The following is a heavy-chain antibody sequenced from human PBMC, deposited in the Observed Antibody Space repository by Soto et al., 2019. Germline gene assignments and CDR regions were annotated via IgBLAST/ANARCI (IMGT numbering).Heavy chain of an antibody. V-gene: IGHV3-7*03. Sequence: GGSLRLSCAASGLTFTNFWMSWVRQAPGKGLEWVANIEGDGSAKNYLDSVKGRFTISRDNAKNSLYLQMSSLRAEDTAVYYCVRDGCIDNRCYIYGMDVWGQGTTVTVSS. CDR2: IEGDGSAK. CDR1: GLTFTNFW. CDR3: VRDGCIDNRCYIYGMDV. J-gene: IGHJ6*02. D-gene: IGHD3-10*01.